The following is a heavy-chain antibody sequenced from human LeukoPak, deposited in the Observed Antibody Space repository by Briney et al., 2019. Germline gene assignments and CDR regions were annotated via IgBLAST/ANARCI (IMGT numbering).Heavy chain of an antibody. CDR1: GGSISGYY. CDR2: IHSSGST. CDR3: AREAVHYGSGSLDY. J-gene: IGHJ4*02. D-gene: IGHD3-10*01. Sequence: SETLSLTCTVSGGSISGYYWSWIRQPPGQTLEWIGYIHSSGSTNYNPSLQSRVTMSVDTSMNQFSLRLISVTAADTAVYYCAREAVHYGSGSLDYWGQGTLVTVSS. V-gene: IGHV4-59*12.